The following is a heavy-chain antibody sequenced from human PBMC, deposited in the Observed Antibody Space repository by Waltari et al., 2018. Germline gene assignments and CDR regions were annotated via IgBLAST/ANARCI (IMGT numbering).Heavy chain of an antibody. J-gene: IGHJ4*02. CDR2: INHSGST. D-gene: IGHD6-19*01. V-gene: IGHV4-34*01. Sequence: QVQLQQWGAGLLKPSETLSLTCAVYGGSFSGYYWSWIRQPPGQGLEWIGEINHSGSTNYNPSLKSRVTISVDTSKNQFSRKLSSVTAADTAVYYCARREGYRIAVAGTIDYWGQGTLVTVSS. CDR3: ARREGYRIAVAGTIDY. CDR1: GGSFSGYY.